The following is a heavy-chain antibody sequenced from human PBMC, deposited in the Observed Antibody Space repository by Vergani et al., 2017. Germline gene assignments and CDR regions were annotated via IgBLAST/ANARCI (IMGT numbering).Heavy chain of an antibody. J-gene: IGHJ2*01. CDR2: ITASGNA. Sequence: QVQLQASGPGRVKPSQTLSLTCTMSGGSISAGYYFWSWIRQPAGKGLEWLGHITASGNASHSPSLKTRVSMSVDTSKNHFSLTVTSVTAADTAIYYCARDQDDYDILTGYRYWYFDLWGRGTLVTVSS. CDR3: ARDQDDYDILTGYRYWYFDL. D-gene: IGHD3-9*01. CDR1: GGSISAGYYF. V-gene: IGHV4-61*02.